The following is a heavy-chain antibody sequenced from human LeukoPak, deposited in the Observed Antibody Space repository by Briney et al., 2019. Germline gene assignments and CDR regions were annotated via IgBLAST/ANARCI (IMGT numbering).Heavy chain of an antibody. CDR1: GGSFSGYY. V-gene: IGHV4-34*01. Sequence: SGTLSLTCAVYGGSFSGYYWSWIRQPPGKGLEWIGEINHSGSTNYIPSLKSRVTISVDPSKNQFSLKLSSVTAADTAVYYCARLRAVTRSSSWLQVRRRFDYWGQGTLVTVSS. J-gene: IGHJ4*02. CDR2: INHSGST. D-gene: IGHD6-13*01. CDR3: ARLRAVTRSSSWLQVRRRFDY.